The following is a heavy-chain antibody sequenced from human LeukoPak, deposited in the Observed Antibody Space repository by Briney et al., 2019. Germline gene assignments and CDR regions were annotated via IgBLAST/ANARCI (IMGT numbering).Heavy chain of an antibody. V-gene: IGHV3-30*02. CDR2: IRFDGSNK. CDR1: RFTFSNYG. Sequence: GGSLRLSCAASRFTFSNYGMHWVRQAPGKGLVWVAFIRFDGSNKNYADSVKGRFTISRAKSKNTLYLQMNSLRAEDTAVYYGAKKGSSSWYHFDYWGQGTLVTVSS. J-gene: IGHJ4*02. CDR3: AKKGSSSWYHFDY. D-gene: IGHD6-13*01.